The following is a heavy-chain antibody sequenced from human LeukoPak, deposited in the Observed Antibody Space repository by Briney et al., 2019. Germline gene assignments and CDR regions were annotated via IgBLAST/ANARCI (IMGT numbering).Heavy chain of an antibody. D-gene: IGHD6-19*01. V-gene: IGHV3-33*01. CDR3: ARRQGIAVAGPIDY. CDR2: IWYDGSNK. Sequence: GGSLRLSCAASGFTFSSYGMHWVRRAPSKGLEWVAGIWYDGSNKYYADSVKGRFTISRDNSKNTLYLQMNSLRAEDTAVYYCARRQGIAVAGPIDYWGQGTLVTVSS. J-gene: IGHJ4*02. CDR1: GFTFSSYG.